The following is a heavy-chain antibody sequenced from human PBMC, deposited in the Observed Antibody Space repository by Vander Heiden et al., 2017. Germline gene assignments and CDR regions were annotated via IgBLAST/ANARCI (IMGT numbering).Heavy chain of an antibody. CDR1: GYTFTHLS. Sequence: QVQLVQSGAEVKKPGASVKSSCKAPGYTFTHLSMHWVRQAPGQGLEWMGVIHPDNGNTNYAQKFQGRLTMTRDTSTTTIYMELNSLTSEDTAMYYCARDNEAFDFWGLGTMVTVSS. D-gene: IGHD1-1*01. CDR3: ARDNEAFDF. V-gene: IGHV1-46*01. CDR2: IHPDNGNT. J-gene: IGHJ3*01.